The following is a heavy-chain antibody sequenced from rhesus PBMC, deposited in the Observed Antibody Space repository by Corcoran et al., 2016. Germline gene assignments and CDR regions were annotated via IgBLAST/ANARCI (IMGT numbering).Heavy chain of an antibody. CDR3: ARDSWTRGKSLDV. CDR1: GGSISRNY. V-gene: IGHV4-173*01. D-gene: IGHD1-1-1*01. J-gene: IGHJ5-2*02. Sequence: QLQLQESGPGLVKPSETLSLTCAVSGGSISRNYWSWIRQPPGKGLEWIGRISGSGGRTDYNPSLESRVTISTDTSKNQFSLKLSSVTAADTAVYYCARDSWTRGKSLDVWGRGVLVTVSS. CDR2: ISGSGGRT.